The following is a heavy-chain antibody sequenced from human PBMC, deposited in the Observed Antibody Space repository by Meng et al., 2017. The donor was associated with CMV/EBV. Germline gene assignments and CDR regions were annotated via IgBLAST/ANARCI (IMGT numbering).Heavy chain of an antibody. CDR3: ARDLYDSSGYPAYGMDV. J-gene: IGHJ6*02. CDR1: GGSISSYY. D-gene: IGHD3-22*01. V-gene: IGHV4-4*07. Sequence: SETLSLTCTVSGGSISSYYWSWIRQPAGKGLEWIGRIYTSGSTNYNPSLKSRVTMSVDTSKNQFSLKLSSVTAADTAVYYCARDLYDSSGYPAYGMDVRGQGTTVTVSS. CDR2: IYTSGST.